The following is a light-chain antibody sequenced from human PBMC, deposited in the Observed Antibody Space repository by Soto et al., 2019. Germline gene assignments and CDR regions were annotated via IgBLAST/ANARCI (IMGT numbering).Light chain of an antibody. CDR3: QQYGSSPRT. J-gene: IGKJ1*01. CDR2: GAS. Sequence: EIVLTQSPGTLSLSPGDRATLSCMASQSVGSSYLAWYQQRPGQAPRLLIYGASNRATGIPDRFSGSGSGTDFTLIISRLEPEDFAVYYCQQYGSSPRTFGQGTKVDIK. CDR1: QSVGSSY. V-gene: IGKV3-20*01.